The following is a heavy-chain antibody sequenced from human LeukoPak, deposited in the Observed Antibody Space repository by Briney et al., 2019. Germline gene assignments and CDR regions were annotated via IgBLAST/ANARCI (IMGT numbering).Heavy chain of an antibody. CDR3: AREDTAKESRYFDY. CDR2: IKQDGSEK. V-gene: IGHV3-7*01. Sequence: WGSLRLSCAASGFTFSSYWMSWVRQAPGKGLEWVANIKQDGSEKYYVDSVKGRFTISRDNAKNSLYLQMNSLRAEDTAVYYCAREDTAKESRYFDYWGQGTLVTVSS. CDR1: GFTFSSYW. J-gene: IGHJ4*02. D-gene: IGHD5-18*01.